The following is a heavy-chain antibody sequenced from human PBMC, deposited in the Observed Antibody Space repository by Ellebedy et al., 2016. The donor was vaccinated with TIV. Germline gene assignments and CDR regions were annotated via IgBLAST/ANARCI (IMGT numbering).Heavy chain of an antibody. CDR1: GFTFGNYA. Sequence: GESLKISCAASGFTFGNYAMTWVRQAPGKGLEWVSAISDSGRVTYYADSVQGRFTISRDNSNSTLYLQLNSLRAEDTAIYYCANKLPGDTNPDCDFWGQGTLVTVSS. J-gene: IGHJ4*02. D-gene: IGHD2-15*01. CDR2: ISDSGRVT. CDR3: ANKLPGDTNPDCDF. V-gene: IGHV3-23*01.